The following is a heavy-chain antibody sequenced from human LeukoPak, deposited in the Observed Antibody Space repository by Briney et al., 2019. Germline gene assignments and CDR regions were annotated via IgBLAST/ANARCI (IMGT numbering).Heavy chain of an antibody. D-gene: IGHD3-16*01. CDR3: ARGGGLDV. CDR2: INHNGNVN. Sequence: GGSLRLSCGASGFSFNNAYMSWVRQAPGKGLEWVASINHNGNVNYYVDSVKGRFTISRDNAKNSLYLQMSNLRAEDTAVYFCARGGGLDVWGQGATVTVSS. J-gene: IGHJ6*02. V-gene: IGHV3-7*03. CDR1: GFSFNNAY.